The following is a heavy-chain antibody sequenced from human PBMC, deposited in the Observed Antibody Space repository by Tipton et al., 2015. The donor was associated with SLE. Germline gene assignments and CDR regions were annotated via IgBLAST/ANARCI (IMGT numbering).Heavy chain of an antibody. V-gene: IGHV3-23*03. CDR3: ASDTGASDY. Sequence: SLRLSCAASGFTFSSYAMSWVRQAPGKGLEWVSVIYSGGSSTYYADSVKGRFTISRDNSKNTLYLQMNSLRAEDTAVYYCASDTGASDYWGQGTLVTVSS. CDR2: IYSGGSST. CDR1: GFTFSSYA. J-gene: IGHJ4*02. D-gene: IGHD5-18*01.